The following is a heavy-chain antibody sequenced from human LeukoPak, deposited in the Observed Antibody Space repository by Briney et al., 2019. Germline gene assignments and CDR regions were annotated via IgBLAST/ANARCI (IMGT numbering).Heavy chain of an antibody. V-gene: IGHV4-39*07. CDR3: ARGFSFDP. CDR1: GGSISSSSYY. CDR2: IYYSGTT. J-gene: IGHJ5*02. Sequence: SETLSLTCTVSGGSISSSSYYWGWVRQPPGKGLEWIGSIYYSGTTYYNPSLKSRVTISVDTSKNQFSLKLSSVTAAGTAMYYCARGFSFDPWGQGTLVTVSS.